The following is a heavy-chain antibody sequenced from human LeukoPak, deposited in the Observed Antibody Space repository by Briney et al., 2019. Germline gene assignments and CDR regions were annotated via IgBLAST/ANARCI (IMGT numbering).Heavy chain of an antibody. CDR1: GFTFSNFG. D-gene: IGHD5-24*01. J-gene: IGHJ4*02. Sequence: GGSLRLSCAASGFTFSNFGMHWVRQAPGKGLEWVAVISYDAKNEYYTDSVKGRFTISRDNAKNTVYLQMNSLKPDDTAVYYCAKQMAVDYFDYWGQGTLVTVSS. CDR3: AKQMAVDYFDY. V-gene: IGHV3-30*18. CDR2: ISYDAKNE.